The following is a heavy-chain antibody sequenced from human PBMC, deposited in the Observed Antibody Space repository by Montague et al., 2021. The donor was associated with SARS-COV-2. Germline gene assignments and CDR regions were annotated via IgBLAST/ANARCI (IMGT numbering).Heavy chain of an antibody. CDR1: GGSISSSNW. D-gene: IGHD6-19*01. CDR3: ARWDSSGWFGRSYYGMDV. CDR2: IYHSGST. J-gene: IGHJ6*02. V-gene: IGHV4-4*02. Sequence: SETLSLTCAASGGSISSSNWWSWVRQPPGKGLEWIGEIYHSGSTNYNPSLKSRVTISVDKSKNQFSLKLSSATAADTAVYYCARWDSSGWFGRSYYGMDVWGQGTTVTVSS.